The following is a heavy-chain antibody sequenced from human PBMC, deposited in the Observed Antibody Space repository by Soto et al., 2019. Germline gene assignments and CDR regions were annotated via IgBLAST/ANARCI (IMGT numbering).Heavy chain of an antibody. CDR1: GYTFTGYY. CDR3: ARSLVVLPAARDAV. J-gene: IGHJ6*02. Sequence: ASVKVSCKASGYTFTGYYMHWVRQAPGQGLEWMGWINPNSGGTNYAQKFQGRVTMTRDTSISTAYMELSRLRSDDTAVYYCARSLVVLPAARDAVCGQRITVSFSS. D-gene: IGHD2-2*01. CDR2: INPNSGGT. V-gene: IGHV1-2*02.